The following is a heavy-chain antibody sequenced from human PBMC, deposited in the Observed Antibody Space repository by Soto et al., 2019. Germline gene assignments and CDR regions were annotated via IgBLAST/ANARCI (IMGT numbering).Heavy chain of an antibody. Sequence: ASVKVSCKVSGYTLNEVAMHWVRQAPGKGPGWLGGSDPDEAETIYAQHFQGRVTMTEDTSTDTVYMELSSLRSEDTALYFCTTYHGDYNFDHWGQGTLVTVSS. CDR2: SDPDEAET. J-gene: IGHJ5*02. CDR1: GYTLNEVA. V-gene: IGHV1-24*01. D-gene: IGHD4-17*01. CDR3: TTYHGDYNFDH.